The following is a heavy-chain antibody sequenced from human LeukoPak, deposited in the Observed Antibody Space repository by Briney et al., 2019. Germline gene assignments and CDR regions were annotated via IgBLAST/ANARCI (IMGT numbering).Heavy chain of an antibody. CDR3: SREDYLYGMDV. CDR1: GGSISSHY. CDR2: MYYSGST. V-gene: IGHV4-59*11. Sequence: SETLSLTCTVSGGSISSHYWSWIRQPPGKGLEWIGYMYYSGSTNYNPSLKSRVTISIDTSKNQFSLKMSSVTAADTALYYCSREDYLYGMDVWGQGTPVTVSS. D-gene: IGHD3-16*01. J-gene: IGHJ6*02.